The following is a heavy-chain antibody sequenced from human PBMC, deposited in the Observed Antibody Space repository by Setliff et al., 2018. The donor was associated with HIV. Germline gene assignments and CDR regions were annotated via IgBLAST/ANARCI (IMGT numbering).Heavy chain of an antibody. D-gene: IGHD2-15*01. V-gene: IGHV3-9*03. CDR3: AKGSCTGGSCVHFDY. CDR1: GFTFEDYA. CDR2: IDLDGGNI. Sequence: GGSLRLSCAASGFTFEDYAMHWVRQVPGQGLEWVSGIDLDGGNIDYADSVKGRFSISRDNAKHSVYLQMNSVTTEDMALYYCAKGSCTGGSCVHFDYWGQGALVTVSS. J-gene: IGHJ4*02.